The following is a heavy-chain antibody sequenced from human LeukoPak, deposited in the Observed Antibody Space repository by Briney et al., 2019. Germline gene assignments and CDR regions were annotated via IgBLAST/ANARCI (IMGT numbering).Heavy chain of an antibody. CDR3: TTETYQFSSGWSFDY. J-gene: IGHJ4*02. D-gene: IGHD6-19*01. V-gene: IGHV3-15*01. CDR1: GLTFSNAW. Sequence: GGSLRLSCAASGLTFSNAWISWVRQAPGKGLEWVGRIKSKTDAGTTDYAAPVKGRFTISRDDSKNTLYLQMNSLKTEDTAVYYCTTETYQFSSGWSFDYWGQGTLVTVSS. CDR2: IKSKTDAGTT.